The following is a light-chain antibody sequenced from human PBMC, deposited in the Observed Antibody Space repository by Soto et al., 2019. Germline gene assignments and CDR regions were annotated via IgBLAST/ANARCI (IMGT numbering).Light chain of an antibody. J-gene: IGLJ3*02. V-gene: IGLV1-47*01. Sequence: QSVLTQPPSASGTPGQRVTISCSGSSSNIGNNYVYWYHQFPGTAPKLLIYRYNHWPSGVPDRFSGSKSGTYASLAISGLRSEDEDDYYCATWDDSLSVWVFGGGTKLTVL. CDR2: RYN. CDR3: ATWDDSLSVWV. CDR1: SSNIGNNY.